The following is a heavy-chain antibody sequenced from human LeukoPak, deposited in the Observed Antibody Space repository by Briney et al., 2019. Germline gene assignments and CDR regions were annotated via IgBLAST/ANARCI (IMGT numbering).Heavy chain of an antibody. CDR2: IIPIFGIA. CDR3: ARTRPAYDLAMSFGEFDY. D-gene: IGHD3-3*01. V-gene: IGHV1-69*13. CDR1: GYTFTGYY. J-gene: IGHJ4*02. Sequence: GASVKVSCKASGYTFTGYYMHWVRQAPGQGLEWMGGIIPIFGIANYAQKFQGRVTVTADESTSTAYMELSSLRSEDTAVYYCARTRPAYDLAMSFGEFDYWGQGTLVTVSS.